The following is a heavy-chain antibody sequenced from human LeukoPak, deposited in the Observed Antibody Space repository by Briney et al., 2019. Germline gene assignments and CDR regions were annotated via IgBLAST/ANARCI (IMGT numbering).Heavy chain of an antibody. CDR2: IHYSARI. Sequence: SETLSLTCTVSGYSISSGYYWGWIRQPPGKGLEWIGSIHYSARIYYSPSLKSRLTISPDTSKNQFSLKLSSVTAADTAVYYCARILTSGYYYFDYWGQGTLVTVSS. V-gene: IGHV4-38-2*02. J-gene: IGHJ4*02. D-gene: IGHD5-12*01. CDR1: GYSISSGYY. CDR3: ARILTSGYYYFDY.